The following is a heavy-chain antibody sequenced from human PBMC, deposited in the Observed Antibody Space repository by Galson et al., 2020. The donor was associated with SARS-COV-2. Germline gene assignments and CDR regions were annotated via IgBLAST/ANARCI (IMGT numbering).Heavy chain of an antibody. CDR2: INHSGST. D-gene: IGHD3-9*01. J-gene: IGHJ4*02. CDR1: GGSFSGYY. V-gene: IGHV4-34*01. CDR3: ARSPNDILTGYYLFFFDY. Sequence: SETLSLTCAVYGGSFSGYYWSWIRQPPGKGLEWIGEINHSGSTNYNPSLKSRVTISVDTSKNQFSLKLSSVTAADTAVYYCARSPNDILTGYYLFFFDYWGQGTLVTVSS.